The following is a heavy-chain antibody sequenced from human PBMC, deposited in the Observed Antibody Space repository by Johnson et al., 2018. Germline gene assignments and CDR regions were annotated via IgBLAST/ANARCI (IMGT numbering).Heavy chain of an antibody. CDR1: GFTFSSYG. CDR2: ISYDGRNK. CDR3: ARYRFSYMDV. D-gene: IGHD3-16*02. J-gene: IGHJ6*03. Sequence: VQLVQSGGGVVQPGRSXRLSCAASGFTFSSYGMHWVRQAPGKGLEWVAVISYDGRNKYYVDSVKGRFTISRHKAKNSLYLTMNSLRAEDTAVDYCARYRFSYMDVWGKGTTVTVSS. V-gene: IGHV3-30*03.